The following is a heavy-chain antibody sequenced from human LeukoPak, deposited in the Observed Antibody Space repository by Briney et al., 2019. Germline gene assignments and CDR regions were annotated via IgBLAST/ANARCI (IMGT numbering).Heavy chain of an antibody. CDR1: GGSFSGSY. Sequence: SQTLSPTWAVYGGSFSGSYWSWIRQPPGKWLGWIGLINLSGSNNYNPSLRRRVTISGETSRNQFSLNLSSVTAADTTVYYCARNEGRLVVPGDMGGALDYCGQGTLVTVHS. D-gene: IGHD2-2*01. V-gene: IGHV4-34*01. CDR3: ARNEGRLVVPGDMGGALDY. J-gene: IGHJ4*02. CDR2: INLSGSN.